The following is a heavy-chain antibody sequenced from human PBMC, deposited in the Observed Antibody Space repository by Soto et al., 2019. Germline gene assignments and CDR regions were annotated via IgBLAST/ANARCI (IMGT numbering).Heavy chain of an antibody. CDR3: AKLAALFDY. D-gene: IGHD6-25*01. V-gene: IGHV3-30*18. Sequence: GGSLRLSCVASELTFSSYGMHWVSQAPGKGLEWVAVISYDGSNKYYADSVKGRFTISRDNSKNTLYLQMNSLRAEDTAVYYCAKLAALFDYWGQGTLVTVSS. CDR2: ISYDGSNK. CDR1: ELTFSSYG. J-gene: IGHJ4*02.